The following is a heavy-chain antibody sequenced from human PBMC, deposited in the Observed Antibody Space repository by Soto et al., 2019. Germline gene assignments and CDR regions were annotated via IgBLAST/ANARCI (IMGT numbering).Heavy chain of an antibody. CDR1: GGTFSSYA. CDR3: ASPRSAVTSTYYYYGMDV. J-gene: IGHJ6*04. V-gene: IGHV1-69*13. CDR2: IIPIFGTA. Sequence: SVKVSCKASGGTFSSYAISWVRQAPGQGLEWMGGIIPIFGTANYAQKFQGRVTITADESTSTAYMELSSLRSEDTAVYYCASPRSAVTSTYYYYGMDVWGKGTTVTVSS. D-gene: IGHD4-17*01.